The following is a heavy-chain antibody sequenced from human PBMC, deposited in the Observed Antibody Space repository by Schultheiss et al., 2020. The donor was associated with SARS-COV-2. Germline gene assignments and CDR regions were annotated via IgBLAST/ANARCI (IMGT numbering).Heavy chain of an antibody. V-gene: IGHV3-23*01. CDR3: ARDGDYGGNLY. CDR1: GFTFSSYA. Sequence: GESLKICCAASGFTFSSYAMSWVRQAPGKGLEWVSGISVSGGSTQYADSVKGRFTISRDNAKNTLYLQMNSLRVEDTAVYYCARDGDYGGNLYWGQGTLVTVSS. CDR2: ISVSGGST. D-gene: IGHD4-23*01. J-gene: IGHJ4*02.